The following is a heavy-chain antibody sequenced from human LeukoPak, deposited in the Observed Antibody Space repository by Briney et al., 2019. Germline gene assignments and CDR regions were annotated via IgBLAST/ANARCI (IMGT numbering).Heavy chain of an antibody. CDR3: ASGRFPEARADY. CDR2: IYYRETP. CDR1: GGSISSYY. D-gene: IGHD3-16*01. V-gene: IGHV4-59*01. J-gene: IGHJ4*02. Sequence: MPSETLSLTCTVSGGSISSYYWSWVRQPPGKGLEWIGYIYYRETPTYNPSLKSRLTISVDTSKDQFSLKLTSVTAADTAVYYCASGRFPEARADYWGPGTLVTVSS.